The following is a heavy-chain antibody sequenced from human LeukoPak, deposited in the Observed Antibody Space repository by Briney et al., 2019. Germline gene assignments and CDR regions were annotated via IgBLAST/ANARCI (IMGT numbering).Heavy chain of an antibody. Sequence: SETLSLTCTVSGGSISSSSYYWGWIRQPPGKGLEWIGSIYYSGSTYYNPSLKSRVTISVDTSKNQFSLKLSSVTAADTAVYYCAHSLYSSAWYGSFYWGQGTLVTVST. CDR2: IYYSGST. D-gene: IGHD6-19*01. J-gene: IGHJ4*02. CDR1: GGSISSSSYY. CDR3: AHSLYSSAWYGSFY. V-gene: IGHV4-39*01.